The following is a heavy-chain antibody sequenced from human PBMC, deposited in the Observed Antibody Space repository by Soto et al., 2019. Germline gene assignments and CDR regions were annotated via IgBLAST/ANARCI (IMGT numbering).Heavy chain of an antibody. J-gene: IGHJ5*02. CDR1: GGSISTNN. CDR2: IYYTGST. CDR3: VRLCCSSTGCSRGSWFGP. Sequence: SETLSLTCTVSGGSISTNNWSWIRQRPAQGLERVGYIYYTGSTNYNPSLKTRITISADTSKNQFSLKLTSVTAADTAVYYCVRLCCSSTGCSRGSWFGPWGQGALVTVSS. D-gene: IGHD2-2*01. V-gene: IGHV4-59*08.